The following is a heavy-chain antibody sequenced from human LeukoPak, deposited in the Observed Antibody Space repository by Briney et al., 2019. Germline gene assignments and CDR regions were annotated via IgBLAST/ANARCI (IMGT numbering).Heavy chain of an antibody. CDR2: ISGSGGST. V-gene: IGHV3-23*01. Sequence: PGGSLRLSCAASGFTFSSYWMSWVRQAPGKGLEWVSAISGSGGSTYYADSVKGRFTISRDNAKNSLYLQMNSLRAEDTAVYYCARDKFRYSYGFDYWGQGTLVTVSS. CDR3: ARDKFRYSYGFDY. J-gene: IGHJ4*02. CDR1: GFTFSSYW. D-gene: IGHD5-18*01.